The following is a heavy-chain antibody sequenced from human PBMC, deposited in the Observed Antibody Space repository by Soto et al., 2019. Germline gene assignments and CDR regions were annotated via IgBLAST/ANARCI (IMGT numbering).Heavy chain of an antibody. J-gene: IGHJ4*02. CDR2: IYWYDDK. D-gene: IGHD3-3*01. V-gene: IGHV2-5*01. CDR3: AHRVLRTVFGLVTTTAIYFDF. CDR1: GFSLTTSGVG. Sequence: QITLNESGPTVVRPTEPLTLTCRFSGFSLTTSGVGVGWIRQSPGKAPEWLALIYWYDDKGYSASLKSRVTITKDTSKNQVVLTVSDLDPTDTATYYCAHRVLRTVFGLVTTTAIYFDFWGQGTPVAVSS.